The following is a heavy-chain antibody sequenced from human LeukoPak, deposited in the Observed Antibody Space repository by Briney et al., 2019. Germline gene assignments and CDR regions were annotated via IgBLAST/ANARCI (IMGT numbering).Heavy chain of an antibody. D-gene: IGHD6-13*01. CDR2: INPNSGGT. CDR1: GYTFTGYY. J-gene: IGHJ4*02. CDR3: ASAGPGAAAGRLDFDY. Sequence: ASVKVSCKASGYTFTGYYMHWVRQAPGQGLEWMGWINPNSGGTNYAQKFQGRVTMTRDTSISTAYMELSRLRSDDTAVYYCASAGPGAAAGRLDFDYWGQGTLVTVSS. V-gene: IGHV1-2*02.